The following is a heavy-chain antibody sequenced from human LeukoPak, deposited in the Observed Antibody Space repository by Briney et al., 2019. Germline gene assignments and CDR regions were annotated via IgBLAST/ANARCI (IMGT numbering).Heavy chain of an antibody. CDR1: GGTFSSYA. Sequence: ASVKVSCKASGGTFSSYAISWVRQAPGQGLEWMGGIIPIFGTANYAQKFQGRVTITADESTSTAYMELSSLRSEDTAVYYCAKNYRPGEACYDHWGQGTLVTVSS. CDR2: IIPIFGTA. J-gene: IGHJ4*02. CDR3: AKNYRPGEACYDH. V-gene: IGHV1-69*13. D-gene: IGHD3-16*02.